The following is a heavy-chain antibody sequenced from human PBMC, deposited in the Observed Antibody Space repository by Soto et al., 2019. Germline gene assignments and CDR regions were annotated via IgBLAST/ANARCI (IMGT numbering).Heavy chain of an antibody. CDR1: GFSFSDYY. V-gene: IGHV3-11*01. J-gene: IGHJ4*02. Sequence: PGGSLRLSXAGSGFSFSDYYMSWIRQAPGKGLEWVSYISSSGDIIYYADSVKGRFTISRDNAKNSLYLQMNSLRAEDTAVYYCARDLGYYASDGYFDYWGQGTVVTVSS. CDR2: ISSSGDII. D-gene: IGHD3-22*01. CDR3: ARDLGYYASDGYFDY.